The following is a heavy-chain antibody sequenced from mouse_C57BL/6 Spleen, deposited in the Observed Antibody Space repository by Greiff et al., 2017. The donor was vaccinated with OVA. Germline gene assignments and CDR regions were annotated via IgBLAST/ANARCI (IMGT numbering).Heavy chain of an antibody. CDR3: GRDDYDGVDY. CDR1: GYTFTSYW. J-gene: IGHJ2*01. V-gene: IGHV1-64*01. CDR2: IHPNSGST. Sequence: QVQLKQSGAELVKPGASVKLSCKASGYTFTSYWMHWVKQRPGQGLEWIGMIHPNSGSTNYNEKFKSKATLTVDKSSSTAYMQLSSLTSEDSAVYYCGRDDYDGVDYWGQGTTLTVSS. D-gene: IGHD2-4*01.